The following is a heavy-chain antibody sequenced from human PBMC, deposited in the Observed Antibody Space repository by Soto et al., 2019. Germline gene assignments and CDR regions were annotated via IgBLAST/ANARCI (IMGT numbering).Heavy chain of an antibody. J-gene: IGHJ6*02. CDR3: ARRRRGTDYYYYYGMDV. V-gene: IGHV2-70*01. CDR2: IDWDDDK. D-gene: IGHD3-16*01. Sequence: SGPTLVNPTQTLTLTCTFSGFSLTTSGMCVSWIRQPPGKALEWLALIDWDDDKYYSTSLKTRLTISKDTSKNQVVLTMTNMDPVDAATYYCARRRRGTDYYYYYGMDVWGQGTTVTVSS. CDR1: GFSLTTSGMC.